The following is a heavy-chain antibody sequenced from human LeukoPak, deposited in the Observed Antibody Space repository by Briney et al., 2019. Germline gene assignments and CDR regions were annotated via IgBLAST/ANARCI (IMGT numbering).Heavy chain of an antibody. J-gene: IGHJ5*02. CDR2: THYSGST. CDR1: GGSISSYY. D-gene: IGHD2-2*01. CDR3: AREVDAAAAYNWFDP. Sequence: PSETLSLTCTVSGGSISSYYWSWLRQPPGKGLEYIGYTHYSGSTNYNPSLKSRVTISLDTSKNQFSLRLSSVTTADTAVYYCAREVDAAAAYNWFDPWGQGTLVTVPS. V-gene: IGHV4-59*12.